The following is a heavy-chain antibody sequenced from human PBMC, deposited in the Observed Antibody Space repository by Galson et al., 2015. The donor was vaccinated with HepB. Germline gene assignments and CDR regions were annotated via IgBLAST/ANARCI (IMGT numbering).Heavy chain of an antibody. CDR2: ISYDGSNK. CDR3: AREDIVVVVAAPGAFDI. D-gene: IGHD2-15*01. CDR1: GFTFSRYA. V-gene: IGHV3-30-3*01. J-gene: IGHJ3*02. Sequence: SLRLSCAASGFTFSRYAMHWVRQAPGKGLEWVAVISYDGSNKYYADSVKGRFTISRDNSKNTLYLQMNSLRAEDTAVYYCAREDIVVVVAAPGAFDIWGQGTMVTVSS.